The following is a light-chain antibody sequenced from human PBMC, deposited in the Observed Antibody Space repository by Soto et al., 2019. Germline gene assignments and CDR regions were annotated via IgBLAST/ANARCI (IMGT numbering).Light chain of an antibody. V-gene: IGKV1-5*03. CDR3: KQYSSYSAFP. CDR1: QSISSW. J-gene: IGKJ3*01. Sequence: IQMTQSPSTLSASVGDRVTITCRASQSISSWLAWYQQRPGRAPKLLIYKASTLVTGVPSRFSGSGSGTNFTLTISCLQPDDFATFYCKQYSSYSAFPFGPGTKVDIK. CDR2: KAS.